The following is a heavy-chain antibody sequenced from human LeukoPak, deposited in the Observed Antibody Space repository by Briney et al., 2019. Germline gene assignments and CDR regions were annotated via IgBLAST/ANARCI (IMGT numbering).Heavy chain of an antibody. J-gene: IGHJ4*02. V-gene: IGHV3-66*01. D-gene: IGHD1-26*01. CDR3: AREGGGSYTQVGYFDY. Sequence: VSXFYSGPSTYYAASVNGRFTISRDNSKNPLYLQMNSLRAEDTAVYYCAREGGGSYTQVGYFDYWGQGTLVTVSS. CDR2: FYSGPST.